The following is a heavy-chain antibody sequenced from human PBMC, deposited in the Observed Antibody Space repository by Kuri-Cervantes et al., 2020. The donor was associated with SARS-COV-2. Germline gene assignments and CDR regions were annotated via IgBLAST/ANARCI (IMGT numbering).Heavy chain of an antibody. CDR3: ARGRSFVGN. Sequence: SETLSLTCTVSGGSISSGGYYWSWIRQPPGKGLEWIGEINHSGSTNYYPSLKSRVTISVDTSKNQFSLKLSSVTAADTAVYYCARGRSFVGNWGQGTLVTVSS. D-gene: IGHD3-16*01. J-gene: IGHJ4*02. CDR2: INHSGST. CDR1: GGSISSGGYY. V-gene: IGHV4-34*01.